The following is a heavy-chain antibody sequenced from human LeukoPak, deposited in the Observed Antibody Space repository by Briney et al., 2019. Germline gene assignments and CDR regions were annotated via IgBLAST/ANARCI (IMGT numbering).Heavy chain of an antibody. CDR1: GYTFTSYG. V-gene: IGHV1-8*02. CDR2: MNPNSGNT. Sequence: ASVKVSCKASGYTFTSYGISWVRQATGQGLEWMGWMNPNSGNTGYAQKFQGRVTMTRNTSISTAYMELSSLRSEDTAVYYCARRVAGTYYYYYGMDVWGQGTTVTVSS. D-gene: IGHD6-19*01. J-gene: IGHJ6*02. CDR3: ARRVAGTYYYYYGMDV.